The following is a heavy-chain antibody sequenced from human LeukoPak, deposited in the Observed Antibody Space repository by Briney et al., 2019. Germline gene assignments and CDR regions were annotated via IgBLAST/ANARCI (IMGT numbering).Heavy chain of an antibody. J-gene: IGHJ4*02. CDR1: TGSMPTYY. CDR2: IWNSGIT. D-gene: IGHD3-22*01. Sequence: SSETLSLTCTVSTGSMPTYYWGWIRQPPGKGLEWIGFIWNSGITNYNPSLKSRITISADTSKNQFSLKLSSVTAADTAVYYCARLVYDTSDYYYFDHWGQGTLVTVSS. V-gene: IGHV4-59*08. CDR3: ARLVYDTSDYYYFDH.